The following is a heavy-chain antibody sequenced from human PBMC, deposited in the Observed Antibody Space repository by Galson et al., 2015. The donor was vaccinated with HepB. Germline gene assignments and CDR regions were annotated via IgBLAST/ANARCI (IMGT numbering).Heavy chain of an antibody. CDR2: IKQDGSEK. J-gene: IGHJ5*02. V-gene: IGHV3-7*03. D-gene: IGHD3-22*01. CDR1: GFTFSSYW. CDR3: ARAPASSGYYLGWFDP. Sequence: SLRLSGAASGFTFSSYWMSWVRQAPGKGLEWVANIKQDGSEKYYVDSVKGRFTISRDNAKNSLYLQMNSLRAEDTAVYYCARAPASSGYYLGWFDPWGQGTLVTVSS.